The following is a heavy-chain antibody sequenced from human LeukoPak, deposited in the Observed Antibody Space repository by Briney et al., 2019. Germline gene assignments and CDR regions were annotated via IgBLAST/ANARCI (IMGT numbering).Heavy chain of an antibody. CDR1: GFTFSSYG. Sequence: GGSLRLSCAASGFTFSSYGMHWVRQAPGKGLEWVAVIAYDGRNKYYGDAVKGRFTISGDNSKNTVHLQMSSLRAEDTAMYFCAKGETRTTREPGGPFDYWGQGILVTVSS. V-gene: IGHV3-30*18. CDR2: IAYDGRNK. D-gene: IGHD1-1*01. CDR3: AKGETRTTREPGGPFDY. J-gene: IGHJ4*02.